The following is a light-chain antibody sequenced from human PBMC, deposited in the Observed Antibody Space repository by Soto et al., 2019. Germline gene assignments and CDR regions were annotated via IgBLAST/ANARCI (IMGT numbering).Light chain of an antibody. CDR1: QSIVTY. Sequence: DIQMTQSPSSLSASVGDRVTITCRASQSIVTYLNWYLQKPGKAPKLLIYAASNLQSGVPSRFSGSGSGTDFTFTIRSLQPEDIGTYYCQQYDSRLTFGGGTKVDIK. CDR3: QQYDSRLT. J-gene: IGKJ4*01. V-gene: IGKV1-39*01. CDR2: AAS.